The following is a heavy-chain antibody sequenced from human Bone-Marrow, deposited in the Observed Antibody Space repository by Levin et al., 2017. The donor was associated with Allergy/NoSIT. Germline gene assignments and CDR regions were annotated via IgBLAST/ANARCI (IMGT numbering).Heavy chain of an antibody. CDR1: GYTFTGYY. CDR3: ARDKGSGGSCYCPD. CDR2: INPNSGGT. Sequence: GESLKISCKASGYTFTGYYMHWVRQAPGQGLEWMGRINPNSGGTNYAQKFQGRVTMTRDTSISTAYMELSRLRSDDTAVYYCARDKGSGGSCYCPDWGQGTLVTVSS. J-gene: IGHJ4*02. V-gene: IGHV1-2*06. D-gene: IGHD2-15*01.